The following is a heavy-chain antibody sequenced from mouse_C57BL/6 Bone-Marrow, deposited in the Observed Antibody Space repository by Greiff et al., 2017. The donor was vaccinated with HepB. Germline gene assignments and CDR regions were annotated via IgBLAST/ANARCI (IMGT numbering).Heavy chain of an antibody. Sequence: DVKLVESGGGLVKPGGSLKLSCAASGFTFSSYAMSWVRQTPEKRLEWVATISDGGSYTYYPDNVKGRFTISRDNAKNNLYLQMSHLKSEDTAMYYCARDGVITTGAMDYWGQGTSVTVSS. CDR2: ISDGGSYT. J-gene: IGHJ4*01. D-gene: IGHD1-1*01. V-gene: IGHV5-4*01. CDR1: GFTFSSYA. CDR3: ARDGVITTGAMDY.